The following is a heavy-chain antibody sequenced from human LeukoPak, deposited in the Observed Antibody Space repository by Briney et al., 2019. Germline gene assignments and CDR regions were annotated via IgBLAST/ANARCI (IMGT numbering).Heavy chain of an antibody. V-gene: IGHV3-21*01. CDR2: ISSSSSYI. D-gene: IGHD1-26*01. Sequence: GGSLRLSCAASGFTFSSYSMNWVRQAPGKGLEWVSSISSSSSYIYYADSVKGRFTISRDNAKNSLYLQMNSLRAEDTAVYYCARDGSYLGLALAFRPGGPYYFDYWGQGTLVTVSS. CDR1: GFTFSSYS. J-gene: IGHJ4*02. CDR3: ARDGSYLGLALAFRPGGPYYFDY.